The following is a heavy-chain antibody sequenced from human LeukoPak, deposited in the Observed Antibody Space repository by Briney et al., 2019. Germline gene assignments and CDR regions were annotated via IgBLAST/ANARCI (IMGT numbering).Heavy chain of an antibody. D-gene: IGHD1-1*01. CDR1: GYTFSNYY. J-gene: IGHJ4*02. Sequence: ASVKVSCKASGYTFSNYYTQWVRQAPGQGLEWMGWINPNSGGTRYAQQFQGRVTMTRDTSIGTVYMELSTLRSDDTAVYYCARDLSTSSNWELDYWGQGTLVTVSS. CDR2: INPNSGGT. CDR3: ARDLSTSSNWELDY. V-gene: IGHV1-2*02.